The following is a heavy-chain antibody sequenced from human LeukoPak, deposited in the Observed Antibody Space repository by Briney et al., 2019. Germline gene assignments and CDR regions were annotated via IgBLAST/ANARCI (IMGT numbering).Heavy chain of an antibody. D-gene: IGHD1-26*01. CDR3: ARIAGGTNRYYYYYYMDV. CDR1: GGSISSGGYY. Sequence: SETLSLTCTVSGGSISSGGYYWSWIRQHPGKGLEWIGYIYYSGSTYYNPSLKSRVTISVDTSKNQFSLKLSSVTAADTAVYYCARIAGGTNRYYYYYYMDVWGKGTTVTVSS. J-gene: IGHJ6*03. CDR2: IYYSGST. V-gene: IGHV4-31*03.